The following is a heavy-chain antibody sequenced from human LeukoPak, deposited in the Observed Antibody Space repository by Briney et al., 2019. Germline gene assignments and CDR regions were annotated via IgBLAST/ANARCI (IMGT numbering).Heavy chain of an antibody. CDR2: VFRLQTVRT. V-gene: IGHV4-38-2*02. CDR1: DSSITSTYY. CDR3: ARAGYTISSYRFDY. D-gene: IGHD3-16*02. J-gene: IGHJ4*02. Sequence: SETLSLTCTVSDSSITSTYYWAWFRQPPGKGLEWIATVFRLQTVRTFYNPSLESRVTMSLDPSQNQFSLNLTSVTAADTALYFCARAGYTISSYRFDYWGQGALVTVSS.